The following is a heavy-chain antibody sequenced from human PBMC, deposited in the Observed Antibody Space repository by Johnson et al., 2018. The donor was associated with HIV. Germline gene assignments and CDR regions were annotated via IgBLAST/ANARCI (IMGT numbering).Heavy chain of an antibody. D-gene: IGHD3-3*01. CDR2: ISYDGSNK. V-gene: IGHV3-30*14. J-gene: IGHJ3*02. CDR3: ARGSVFDI. CDR1: EFTFSSYA. Sequence: QVQLVESGGGVVQPGRSLKLSCAASEFTFSSYAMHWVRQAPGKGLEWVAVISYDGSNKYYADSVKGRFTISRENAKNSLYLQMNSLRAGDTAVYYCARGSVFDIWGRGTMVTVSS.